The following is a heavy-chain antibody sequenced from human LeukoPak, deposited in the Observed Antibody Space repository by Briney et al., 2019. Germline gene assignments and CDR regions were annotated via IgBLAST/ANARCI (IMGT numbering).Heavy chain of an antibody. V-gene: IGHV4-59*01. D-gene: IGHD6-19*01. CDR2: IYYTGGT. J-gene: IGHJ4*02. CDR3: ATLRSGWYQGVN. CDR1: GGSINSYY. Sequence: PSETLSLTCTVSGGSINSYYWTWIWHSPEKGLEWIGYIYYTGGTNSNPSHKSRVTISVDTSKSQFSLKLRSVTAADTAVYYCATLRSGWYQGVNWGQGKLVTVSS.